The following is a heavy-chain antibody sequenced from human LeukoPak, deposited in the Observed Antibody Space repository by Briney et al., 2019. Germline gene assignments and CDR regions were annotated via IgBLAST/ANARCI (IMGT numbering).Heavy chain of an antibody. CDR2: IGPQKGGT. D-gene: IGHD2-15*01. Sequence: RASMKVSCKSSGYIFTDHYIHWVRQAPGQGLEWMGYIGPQKGGTSSPQEFRGRGTISRETSMATAYLELTRLTPDDMAVYYCAGEGSGRLSKDFDLWGQGTLVTVSS. CDR3: AGEGSGRLSKDFDL. V-gene: IGHV1-2*02. CDR1: GYIFTDHY. J-gene: IGHJ4*02.